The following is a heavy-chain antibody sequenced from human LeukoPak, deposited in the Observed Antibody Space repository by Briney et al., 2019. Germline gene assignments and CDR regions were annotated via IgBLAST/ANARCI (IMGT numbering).Heavy chain of an antibody. V-gene: IGHV3-30*04. Sequence: GGSLRLSCTGSGFTFSYHALHWVRQAPGKGLQWLTVISYDGRNEYYADSVKGRFTISRDNSKNTLYLQMNSLRAEDTAVYYCAKDLNDYGSGSPLGYWGQGTLVTVSS. D-gene: IGHD3-10*01. CDR1: GFTFSYHA. J-gene: IGHJ4*02. CDR2: ISYDGRNE. CDR3: AKDLNDYGSGSPLGY.